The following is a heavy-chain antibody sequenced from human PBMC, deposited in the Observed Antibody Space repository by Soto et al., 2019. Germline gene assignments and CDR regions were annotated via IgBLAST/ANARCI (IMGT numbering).Heavy chain of an antibody. J-gene: IGHJ5*02. Sequence: GGSLRLSCAASGFTFRSFTMNWVRQAPGEGLELVSTISSNSAYIYYTDALRGRFTISRENAKNSLHLQMNSLRAEDTAVYYCTRDESRASSGRGWFDPWGPGTLVTVSS. CDR3: TRDESRASSGRGWFDP. D-gene: IGHD6-25*01. CDR1: GFTFRSFT. CDR2: ISSNSAYI. V-gene: IGHV3-21*01.